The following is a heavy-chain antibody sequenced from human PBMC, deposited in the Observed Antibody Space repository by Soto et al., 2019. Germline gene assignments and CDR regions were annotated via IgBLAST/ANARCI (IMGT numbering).Heavy chain of an antibody. CDR3: ARGQGPDTAKRGILN. CDR2: IYYSGST. D-gene: IGHD5-18*01. Sequence: SETLSLTCTVSGGSISSGDYYWSWIRQPPGKGLEWIGYIYYSGSTYYNPSLKGRVTISVDTSKNQFSLKLSSVTAADTAVYYCARGQGPDTAKRGILNRAQRTPFTGSS. J-gene: IGHJ4*02. V-gene: IGHV4-30-4*01. CDR1: GGSISSGDYY.